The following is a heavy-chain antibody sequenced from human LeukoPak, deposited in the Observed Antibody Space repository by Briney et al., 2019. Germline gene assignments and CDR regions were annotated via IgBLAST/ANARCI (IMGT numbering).Heavy chain of an antibody. CDR1: RFTFSSYN. J-gene: IGHJ4*02. CDR2: ISTRSSTM. Sequence: GGSLRLSCAASRFTFSSYNMNWVRQAPGKGLEWVSYISTRSSTMYYADSMKGRFTISRDNAKNSLYLQMNSLRAEDTAVYYCARDGWYSGYDFDYWGQGTLVTVSS. CDR3: ARDGWYSGYDFDY. D-gene: IGHD5-12*01. V-gene: IGHV3-48*04.